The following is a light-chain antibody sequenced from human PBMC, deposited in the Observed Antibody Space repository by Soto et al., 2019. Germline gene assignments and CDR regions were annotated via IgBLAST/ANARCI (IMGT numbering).Light chain of an antibody. J-gene: IGKJ3*01. CDR1: QGISSY. CDR2: AAS. CDR3: QQFNNWPVT. V-gene: IGKV1D-8*03. Sequence: VIWMTQSPSLLSASTGDRVTISCQMSQGISSYLAWYQQKPGKAPELLIYAASTLQSGVPSRFSGTASGTDFTLTINSLQPEDFATYYCQQFNNWPVTFGPGTKVDI.